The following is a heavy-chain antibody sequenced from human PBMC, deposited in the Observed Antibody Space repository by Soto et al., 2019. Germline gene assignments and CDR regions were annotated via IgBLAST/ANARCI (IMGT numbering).Heavy chain of an antibody. Sequence: SETLSLTCTVSGGSISSYYWSWIRQPPGKGLEWIGYIYYSGSTNYNPSLKSRVTISVDTSKNQFSLKLSSVTAADTAVYYCAGSNTIFGGAPRFDPWGQGTLVTVSS. CDR2: IYYSGST. CDR1: GGSISSYY. D-gene: IGHD3-3*01. J-gene: IGHJ5*02. V-gene: IGHV4-59*01. CDR3: AGSNTIFGGAPRFDP.